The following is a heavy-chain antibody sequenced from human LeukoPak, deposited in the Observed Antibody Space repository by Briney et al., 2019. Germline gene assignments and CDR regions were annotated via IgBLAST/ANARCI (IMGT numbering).Heavy chain of an antibody. V-gene: IGHV1-2*02. CDR1: GYTFTGYY. D-gene: IGHD1-26*01. CDR2: INPNSGGT. CDR3: ARDPYSGSLNWFDP. J-gene: IGHJ5*02. Sequence: ASAKVSCKASGYTFTGYYMHWVRQAPGQGLEWMGWINPNSGGTNYAQKFQGRVTMTKDTSISTAYMELSRLRSDDTAVYYCARDPYSGSLNWFDPWGQGTLVTVSS.